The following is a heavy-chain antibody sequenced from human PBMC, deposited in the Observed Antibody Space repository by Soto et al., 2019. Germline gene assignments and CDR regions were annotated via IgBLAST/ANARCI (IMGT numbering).Heavy chain of an antibody. Sequence: QVQLVQSGAEVKKPGSSVKVSCKASGGAFSSFDISWVRQAPGLGLEWMGGSIPVLGTTSYAQKFQGRITITADASTMTAHMELYSLRPDDTAISYCARARAERKRSYDFWGCSSDSWGQGTVVTGSS. CDR2: SIPVLGTT. J-gene: IGHJ4*02. D-gene: IGHD3-3*01. V-gene: IGHV1-69*01. CDR3: ARARAERKRSYDFWGCSSDS. CDR1: GGAFSSFD.